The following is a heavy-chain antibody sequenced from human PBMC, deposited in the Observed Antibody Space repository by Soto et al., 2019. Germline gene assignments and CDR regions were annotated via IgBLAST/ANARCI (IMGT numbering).Heavy chain of an antibody. CDR3: AKGLRGYDFWSGYYTSYYYAMDV. Sequence: GGSLRLSCAASGFTFSSYAMSWVRQAPGKGLEWVSAISGSGSSTYYADSVKGRFTISRDNSKNTLYLQMNSLRVEDTAVYYCAKGLRGYDFWSGYYTSYYYAMDVWGQGTKVTVSS. CDR2: ISGSGSST. J-gene: IGHJ6*02. CDR1: GFTFSSYA. D-gene: IGHD3-3*01. V-gene: IGHV3-23*01.